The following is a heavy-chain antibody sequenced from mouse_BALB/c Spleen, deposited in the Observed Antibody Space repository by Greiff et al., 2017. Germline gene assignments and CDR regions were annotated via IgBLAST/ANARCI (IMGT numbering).Heavy chain of an antibody. Sequence: QVQLKESGPGLVQPSQSLSITCTVSGFSLTSYGVHWVRQSPGKGLEWLGVIWSGGSTDYNAAFISRLSISKDNSKSQVFFKMNSLQANDTAIYYCARPTGTDYYAMDYWGQGTSVTVSS. CDR2: IWSGGST. CDR1: GFSLTSYG. CDR3: ARPTGTDYYAMDY. D-gene: IGHD4-1*02. J-gene: IGHJ4*01. V-gene: IGHV2-2*02.